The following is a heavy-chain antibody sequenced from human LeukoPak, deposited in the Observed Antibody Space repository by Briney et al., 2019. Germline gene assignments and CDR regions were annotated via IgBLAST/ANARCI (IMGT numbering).Heavy chain of an antibody. V-gene: IGHV3-30*04. CDR1: GFTFSSYA. Sequence: PGGSLRLSCAASGFTFSSYAMHWVRQAPGKGLEWVAVTSYDGSNKYYADSVKGRFTISRDNSKNTLYLQMNSLRAEDTAVYYCARDPGVEFITMVKGLDVWGKGTTVTVSS. CDR3: ARDPGVEFITMVKGLDV. CDR2: TSYDGSNK. J-gene: IGHJ6*04. D-gene: IGHD3-10*01.